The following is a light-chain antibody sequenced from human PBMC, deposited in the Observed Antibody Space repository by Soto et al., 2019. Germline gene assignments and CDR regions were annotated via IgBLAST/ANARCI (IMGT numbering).Light chain of an antibody. CDR1: QSVSSN. J-gene: IGKJ1*01. CDR2: GAS. V-gene: IGKV3-15*01. CDR3: QQYHDWPPWT. Sequence: ETVMTQSPVTLSVSPGERVTLSCRASQSVSSNLAWYQQKPGQAPRLLIYGASTRATGIPTRFSGRGSGTEFTLIISRLQSDDFALYYCQQYHDWPPWTFGQGTKVDIK.